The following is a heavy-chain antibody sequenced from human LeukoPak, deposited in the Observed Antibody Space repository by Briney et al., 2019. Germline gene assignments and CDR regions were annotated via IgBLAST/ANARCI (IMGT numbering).Heavy chain of an antibody. V-gene: IGHV5-51*01. D-gene: IGHD3-16*01. J-gene: IGHJ4*02. Sequence: GESLKISCKSSGYSFTSYWIGWVRQMPGKGLEWMGIIYPGDSDTSYSPSFQGQVTISADKSISTAYLQWSSLKASDTAMYYCARQELRIGAGFDYWGQGTLVTVSS. CDR3: ARQELRIGAGFDY. CDR2: IYPGDSDT. CDR1: GYSFTSYW.